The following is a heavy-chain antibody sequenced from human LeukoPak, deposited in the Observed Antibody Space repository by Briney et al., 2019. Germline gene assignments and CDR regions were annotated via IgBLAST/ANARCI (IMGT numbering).Heavy chain of an antibody. V-gene: IGHV3-9*01. J-gene: IGHJ4*02. CDR2: ISWNSGSI. CDR1: GFTFGDYA. D-gene: IGHD1-14*01. Sequence: GGSLRLSCAASGFTFGDYAMHWVRQAPGKGLEWVSGISWNSGSIGYADSVKGRFTISRDNAKNSLYLQMNSLRAEDTALYYCAKDIATGNRLYYFDYWGQGTLVTVSP. CDR3: AKDIATGNRLYYFDY.